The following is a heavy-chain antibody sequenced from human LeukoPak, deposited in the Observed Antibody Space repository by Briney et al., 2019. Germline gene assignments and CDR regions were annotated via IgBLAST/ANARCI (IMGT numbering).Heavy chain of an antibody. V-gene: IGHV1-18*01. CDR1: GYTFTSYA. J-gene: IGHJ3*02. Sequence: ASVKVPCKASGYTFTSYAISWVRQAPGQGLEWMGWISGYNGNTNYPQKLQGRVTMTTDTSTSTAYMELRSLRSDDTAVYYCARESSAYVFDIWGQGTTVTVSS. D-gene: IGHD6-19*01. CDR2: ISGYNGNT. CDR3: ARESSAYVFDI.